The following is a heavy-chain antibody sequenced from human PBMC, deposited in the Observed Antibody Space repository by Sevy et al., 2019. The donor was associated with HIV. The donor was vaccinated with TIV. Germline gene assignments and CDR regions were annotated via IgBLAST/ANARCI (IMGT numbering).Heavy chain of an antibody. D-gene: IGHD5-12*01. J-gene: IGHJ4*02. Sequence: ASVKVSCKASGYTFTGYYMHWVRQAPGQGLEWMGWINPNSGGTNYAQKFQGRVTMTRDTSISTAYMELSRLRSDDTAVCYCARDLYSGYDYHYFDYWGQGTLVTVSS. V-gene: IGHV1-2*02. CDR2: INPNSGGT. CDR3: ARDLYSGYDYHYFDY. CDR1: GYTFTGYY.